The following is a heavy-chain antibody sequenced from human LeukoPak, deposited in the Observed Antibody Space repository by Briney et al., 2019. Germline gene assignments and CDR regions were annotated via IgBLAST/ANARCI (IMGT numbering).Heavy chain of an antibody. Sequence: SETLSPTCSVSGGSISSADYYWSWIRQHPEKGLEWIGCIAYTGSTYYNPSLKSRVSISADTSTNQFSLKLSSVTAADTAVYYCTLMLRGVIDWGQGTLVTVSS. CDR3: TLMLRGVID. V-gene: IGHV4-31*03. D-gene: IGHD3-10*01. J-gene: IGHJ4*02. CDR2: IAYTGST. CDR1: GGSISSADYY.